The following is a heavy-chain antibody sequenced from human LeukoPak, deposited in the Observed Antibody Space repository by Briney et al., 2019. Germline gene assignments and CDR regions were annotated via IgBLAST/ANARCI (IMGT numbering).Heavy chain of an antibody. V-gene: IGHV4-38-2*02. J-gene: IGHJ4*01. CDR3: ARSMVTTDRNFDH. Sequence: SSETLSLTCTVSGYSISSGYYWGWIRQPPGNGLEWIGSIYHSGSTYYNPSLKSRVTISVDTSKNQFSLSLNSVTAADTAVFYCARSMVTTDRNFDHWGQGTLVTVSS. CDR2: IYHSGST. CDR1: GYSISSGYY. D-gene: IGHD2-21*02.